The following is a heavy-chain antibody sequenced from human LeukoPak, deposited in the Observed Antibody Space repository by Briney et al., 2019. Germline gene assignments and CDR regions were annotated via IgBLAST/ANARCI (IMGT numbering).Heavy chain of an antibody. Sequence: SETLSFTCTVSGGSISSYYWSWIRQPPVKGLEWIGYIYYSGSTNYNPSLKSRVTISVDTSKNQFSLKLSSVTAADTAVYYCARDGGYCSSTSCPNYYYYGMVVWGKGTTVTVSS. V-gene: IGHV4-59*01. CDR1: GGSISSYY. D-gene: IGHD2-2*01. CDR2: IYYSGST. J-gene: IGHJ6*04. CDR3: ARDGGYCSSTSCPNYYYYGMVV.